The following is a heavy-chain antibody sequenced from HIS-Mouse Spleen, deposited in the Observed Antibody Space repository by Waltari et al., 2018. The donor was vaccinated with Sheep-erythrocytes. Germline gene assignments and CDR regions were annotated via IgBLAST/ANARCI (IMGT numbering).Heavy chain of an antibody. CDR3: ARPADSGSYSDY. CDR1: GFTFSSYS. CDR2: ISSSSSYI. Sequence: EVQLVESGVGLVKPGGSLRLSCAASGFTFSSYSMNWFPQAPWKGLEWVSSISSSSSYIYYADSVKGRFTISRDNAKNSLYLQMNSLRAEDTAVYYCARPADSGSYSDYWGQGTLVTVSS. V-gene: IGHV3-21*01. D-gene: IGHD1-26*01. J-gene: IGHJ4*02.